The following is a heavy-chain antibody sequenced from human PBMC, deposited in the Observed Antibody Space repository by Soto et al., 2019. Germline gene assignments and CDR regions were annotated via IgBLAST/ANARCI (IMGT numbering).Heavy chain of an antibody. CDR2: IYPGDSDT. CDR1: GYTFTNYW. J-gene: IGHJ6*02. CDR3: AASIFYYGMDV. V-gene: IGHV5-51*01. Sequence: GESLKISCKGSGYTFTNYWIGWVRQMPGKGPEWMGIIYPGDSDTKYNPSFQGQVTISADKSITTTYLQWSSLKASDTAIYYCAASIFYYGMDVWGQGTTVTVSS.